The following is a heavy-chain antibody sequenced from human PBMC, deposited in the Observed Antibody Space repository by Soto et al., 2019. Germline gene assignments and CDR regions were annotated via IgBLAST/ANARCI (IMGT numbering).Heavy chain of an antibody. D-gene: IGHD5-18*01. CDR3: ARLSEHSYANSFDY. Sequence: QVQLVQSGAEVKKPGSSVKVSCKASGGTFSSYAISWVRQAPGQGLEWMGGIIPIFGTANYAQKFQGRVTITADESTSTAYMELSSLRSEDTAVYYCARLSEHSYANSFDYWGQGTLVTVSS. J-gene: IGHJ4*02. V-gene: IGHV1-69*12. CDR2: IIPIFGTA. CDR1: GGTFSSYA.